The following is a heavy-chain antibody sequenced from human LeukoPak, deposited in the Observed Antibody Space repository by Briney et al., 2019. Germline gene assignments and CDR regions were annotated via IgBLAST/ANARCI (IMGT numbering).Heavy chain of an antibody. V-gene: IGHV3-48*01. Sequence: GGSLRLSCAASGFTFSSYSMNWVRQAPGKGMEWVSYISSSSSTIYYADSVKGRFTISRDNAENSLYLQMNSLRAEDKAVYYCARDCTTKWLPPGWFDPWGQGTLVTVSS. CDR2: ISSSSSTI. J-gene: IGHJ5*02. D-gene: IGHD2-8*01. CDR1: GFTFSSYS. CDR3: ARDCTTKWLPPGWFDP.